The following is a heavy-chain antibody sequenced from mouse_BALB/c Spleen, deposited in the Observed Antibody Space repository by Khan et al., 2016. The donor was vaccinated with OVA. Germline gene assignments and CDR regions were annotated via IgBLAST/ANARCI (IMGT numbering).Heavy chain of an antibody. CDR2: IDPENGNT. J-gene: IGHJ3*01. V-gene: IGHV14-1*02. Sequence: VQLKQSGAELVRPGALVKLSCKASGFNIKDYYIHWVKQRPEQGLEWNGWIDPENGNTIYDPKFQGKANITADTSSNTAYLHFSSLTSEDTAVYYCARAGYSPLFAYWGQGTLVTVSA. D-gene: IGHD2-3*01. CDR1: GFNIKDYY. CDR3: ARAGYSPLFAY.